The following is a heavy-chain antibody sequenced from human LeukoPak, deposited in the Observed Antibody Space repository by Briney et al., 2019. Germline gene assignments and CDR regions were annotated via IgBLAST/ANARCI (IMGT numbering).Heavy chain of an antibody. CDR2: IYYSGST. V-gene: IGHV4-59*08. J-gene: IGHJ6*02. CDR1: GGSISSYY. Sequence: PSETLSLTCTVSGGSISSYYWSWIRQPPGKGLEWIGYIYYSGSTNYNPSLKSRVTISVDTSKNQFSLKLSSVTAADTAVYYCARHGVYYYGMDVWGRGTTVTVSS. CDR3: ARHGVYYYGMDV.